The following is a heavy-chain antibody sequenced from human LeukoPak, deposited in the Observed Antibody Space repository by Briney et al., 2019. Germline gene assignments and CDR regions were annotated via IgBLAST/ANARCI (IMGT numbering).Heavy chain of an antibody. CDR3: ARQADRLYYFDY. Sequence: PETLSLTCTVSGGSISSSSYYWGWIRQPPGKGLEWIGSIYYSGSTYYNPSLKSRVTISVDTSKNQFSLKLSSVTAADTAVYYCARQADRLYYFDYWGQGTLVTVSS. V-gene: IGHV4-39*01. CDR1: GGSISSSSYY. D-gene: IGHD6-6*01. J-gene: IGHJ4*02. CDR2: IYYSGST.